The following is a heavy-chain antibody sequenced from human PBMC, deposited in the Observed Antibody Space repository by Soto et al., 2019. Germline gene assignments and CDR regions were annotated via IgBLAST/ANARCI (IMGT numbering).Heavy chain of an antibody. V-gene: IGHV1-18*01. CDR1: CCTKASHG. Sequence: APAQVWRKASCCTKASHGISWVRQAPGQGLEWMGWISAYNGNTNYAQKLQGRVTMTTDTSTSTAYMELSSLRSEDTAVYYCARGGSGTYYYYGMDVWGQGNTVTVS. CDR3: ARGGSGTYYYYGMDV. J-gene: IGHJ6*02. CDR2: ISAYNGNT. D-gene: IGHD3-10*01.